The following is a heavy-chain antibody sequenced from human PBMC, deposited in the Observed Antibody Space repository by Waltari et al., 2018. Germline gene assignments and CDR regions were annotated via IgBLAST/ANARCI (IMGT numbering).Heavy chain of an antibody. J-gene: IGHJ5*02. D-gene: IGHD2-2*01. CDR3: ARQADSYAPYNWFDP. Sequence: QVQLVQSGAEVKTPGASVKVSCKASGYTFTDYFMHWVSQAPGQGLEWMGWINPNRGGTKYAQKFQGRVTMTRDTSISTAYMDLSRLTSDDTAVYYCARQADSYAPYNWFDPWGQGTLVIVSS. CDR2: INPNRGGT. V-gene: IGHV1-2*02. CDR1: GYTFTDYF.